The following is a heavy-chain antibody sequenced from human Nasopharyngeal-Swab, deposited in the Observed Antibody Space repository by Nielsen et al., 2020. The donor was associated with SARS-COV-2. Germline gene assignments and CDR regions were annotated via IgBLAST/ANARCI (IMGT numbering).Heavy chain of an antibody. D-gene: IGHD6-13*01. J-gene: IGHJ5*02. V-gene: IGHV7-4-1*02. CDR2: INTNTGNP. CDR1: GYTFTSYA. Sequence: ASVKVSCRASGYTFTSYAMNWVRQAPGQGLEWMGWINTNTGNPTYAQGFTGRFVFSLDTSVSTAYLQISSLKAEDTAVYYCARAGSSLTGRWFDPWGQGTLVTSPQ. CDR3: ARAGSSLTGRWFDP.